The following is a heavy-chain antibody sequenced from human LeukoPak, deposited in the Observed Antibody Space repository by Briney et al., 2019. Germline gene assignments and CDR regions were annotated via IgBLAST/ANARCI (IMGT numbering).Heavy chain of an antibody. CDR3: ARDQWYSSSWSTEGY. J-gene: IGHJ4*02. D-gene: IGHD6-13*01. V-gene: IGHV1-69*04. Sequence: SVKVSCKASGGTFSSYAISWVRQAPGQGLEWMGRIIPILGIANYAQKFQGRVTITADKSTSTAYMGLSSLRSEDTAVYYCARDQWYSSSWSTEGYWGQGTLVTVSS. CDR1: GGTFSSYA. CDR2: IIPILGIA.